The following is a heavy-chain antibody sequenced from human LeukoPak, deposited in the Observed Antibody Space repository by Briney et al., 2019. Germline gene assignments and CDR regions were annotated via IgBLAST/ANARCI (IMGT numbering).Heavy chain of an antibody. CDR1: GFTFSTYS. D-gene: IGHD1-26*01. CDR2: ISSSSSTI. V-gene: IGHV3-48*02. J-gene: IGHJ1*01. CDR3: ARDLVGASTGYFQH. Sequence: GGSLRLSCAASGFTFSTYSMNWVRQAPGKGLEWVSYISSSSSTIYYADSVKGRFTISKDNAKNSLYLQMNSLRDGDTAVYYCARDLVGASTGYFQHWGQGALVTVSS.